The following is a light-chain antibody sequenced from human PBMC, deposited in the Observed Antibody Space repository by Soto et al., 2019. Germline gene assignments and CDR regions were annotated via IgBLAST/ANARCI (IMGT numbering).Light chain of an antibody. J-gene: IGLJ1*01. CDR1: ISDVGGYNY. Sequence: QSALTQPASVSGSPGQSITISCTGTISDVGGYNYVSWYQQHPGKAPKLMIYDVSNRPSGVSNRFSGSKSGNTASLTISGLEAEDEADYHCSSYTSTSASVFGAGTKLTVL. CDR3: SSYTSTSASV. V-gene: IGLV2-14*03. CDR2: DVS.